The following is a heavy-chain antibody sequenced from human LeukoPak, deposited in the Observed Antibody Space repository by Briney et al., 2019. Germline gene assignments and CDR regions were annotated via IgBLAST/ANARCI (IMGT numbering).Heavy chain of an antibody. V-gene: IGHV6-1*01. Sequence: SQTLSLTCAISGDSVSSNSVTWNWIRRSPSRGLEWLSRTYYRSTWYNDYAVSVRGRITVNPDTSKNQFSLHLNSVTPEDTAVYYCARRLTQYDCFDPWGQGILVTVSS. CDR3: ARRLTQYDCFDP. CDR2: TYYRSTWYN. J-gene: IGHJ5*02. D-gene: IGHD2-2*01. CDR1: GDSVSSNSVT.